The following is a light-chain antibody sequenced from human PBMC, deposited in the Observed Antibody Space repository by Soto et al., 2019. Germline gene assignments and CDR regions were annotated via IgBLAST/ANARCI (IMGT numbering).Light chain of an antibody. V-gene: IGKV1-5*03. CDR3: QHYNSYSEA. Sequence: DIQMTQSPSTLSGSVGDRVTITCRASQTISSWLAWYQQKPGKAPKLLIYKASTLKSGVPSRFSGSGSETEFTLTISSLQPDDFATYYCQHYNSYSEACGQGTKVDIK. CDR2: KAS. J-gene: IGKJ1*01. CDR1: QTISSW.